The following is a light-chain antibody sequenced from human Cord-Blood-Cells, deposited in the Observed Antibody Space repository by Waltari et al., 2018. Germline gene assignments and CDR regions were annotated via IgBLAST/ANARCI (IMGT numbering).Light chain of an antibody. Sequence: DIQMTQTPSSLSASVGDRVTITCRASQSISSYFNWYQQKPGKAPKLLIYAASSLQSGVPSRFSGSGSGTDFTLTISSLQPEDFATYYCQQSYSTPYTFSQWTKLEIK. V-gene: IGKV1-39*01. CDR3: QQSYSTPYT. J-gene: IGKJ2*01. CDR1: QSISSY. CDR2: AAS.